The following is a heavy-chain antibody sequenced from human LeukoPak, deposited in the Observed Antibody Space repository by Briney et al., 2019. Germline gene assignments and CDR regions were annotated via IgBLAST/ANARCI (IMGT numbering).Heavy chain of an antibody. CDR2: ISGSGGST. J-gene: IGHJ6*02. D-gene: IGHD5-18*01. CDR3: AKDTAMVPIYYYYGMNV. CDR1: GFTFSSYA. V-gene: IGHV3-23*01. Sequence: GGSLRLSCAASGFTFSSYAMSWVRQAPGKGLEWVSAISGSGGSTYYADSVKGRFTISRDNSKNTLYLQMNSLRAEDTAVYYCAKDTAMVPIYYYYGMNVWGQGTTVTVSS.